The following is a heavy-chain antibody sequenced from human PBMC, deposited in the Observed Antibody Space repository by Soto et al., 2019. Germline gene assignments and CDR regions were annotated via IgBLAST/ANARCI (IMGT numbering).Heavy chain of an antibody. CDR2: INPNSGGT. Sequence: ASVKVSCKASGYTFTGYYMHWVRQAPGQGLEWMGWINPNSGGTNYAQKFQGRVTMTRDTSISTAYMELSRLRSDDTAVYCCARDFRELVLSGYGMEVWGKGTKVTVSS. CDR1: GYTFTGYY. V-gene: IGHV1-2*02. CDR3: ARDFRELVLSGYGMEV. D-gene: IGHD6-6*01. J-gene: IGHJ6*04.